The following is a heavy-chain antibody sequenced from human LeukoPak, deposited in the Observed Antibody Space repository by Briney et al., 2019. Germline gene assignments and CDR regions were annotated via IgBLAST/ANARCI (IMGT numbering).Heavy chain of an antibody. D-gene: IGHD2-2*01. CDR1: GVSISDGRYY. CDR2: KYYSGSA. Sequence: SETLSLTCSVSGVSISDGRYYWTWIRQHPEKGLVWIGYKYYSGSANYNPSLKSRLTISVDTSKNQFSLQLSSVTAADTAMYYCATPYCSSISCLDVFNIWGQGTMVTVSS. J-gene: IGHJ3*02. V-gene: IGHV4-31*03. CDR3: ATPYCSSISCLDVFNI.